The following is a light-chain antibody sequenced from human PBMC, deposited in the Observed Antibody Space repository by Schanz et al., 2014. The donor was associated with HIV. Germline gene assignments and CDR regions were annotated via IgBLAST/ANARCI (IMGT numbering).Light chain of an antibody. CDR1: SSDVGGYNY. J-gene: IGLJ2*01. V-gene: IGLV2-8*01. CDR3: SSYTTSSTLV. Sequence: QSALTQPPSASGSPGQSVTISRTGTSSDVGGYNYVSRYQQHPGKTPQLLIYEVSKRPSGVPDRFSGSKSGNTASLTVSGLQADDEADYYCSSYTTSSTLVLGGGTKLTVL. CDR2: EVS.